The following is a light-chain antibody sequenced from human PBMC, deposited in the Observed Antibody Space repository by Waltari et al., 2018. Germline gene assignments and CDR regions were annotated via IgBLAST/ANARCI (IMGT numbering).Light chain of an antibody. CDR3: QQYYSTLTWT. CDR2: WAS. J-gene: IGKJ1*01. CDR1: PTVLYSSKNKNY. Sequence: DILMTQSPDSLAASLGESDTIDSTTTPTVLYSSKNKNYVAWYQQKPGQPPKLLIYWASTRESGVPDRFSGSGSGTDFTLTISSLQAEDVAVYYCQQYYSTLTWTFGQGTKVEIK. V-gene: IGKV4-1*01.